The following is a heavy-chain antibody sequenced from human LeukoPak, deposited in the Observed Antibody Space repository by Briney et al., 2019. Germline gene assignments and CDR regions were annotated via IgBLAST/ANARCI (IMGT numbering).Heavy chain of an antibody. CDR3: AGHHPRNTVDF. CDR2: IKGDGSHT. Sequence: QAGGSLRLSCAASGFTFSNYWMHWVRQAPGKGLVWVSRIKGDGSHTIYADSVKGRFTISRDNAKNTLYLQMKSLRAEDTAVYYCAGHHPRNTVDFWGQGTLVTVSS. J-gene: IGHJ4*02. D-gene: IGHD2-8*02. CDR1: GFTFSNYW. V-gene: IGHV3-74*01.